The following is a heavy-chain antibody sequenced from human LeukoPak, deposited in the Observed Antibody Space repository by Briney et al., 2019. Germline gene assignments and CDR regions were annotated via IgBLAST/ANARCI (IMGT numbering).Heavy chain of an antibody. CDR2: IYYSGST. Sequence: PSETLSLTCTVSGGSISSGGYYWSWIRQHPGKGLEWIGYIYYSGSTNYNPSLKSRVTISVDTSKNQFSLKLSSVTAADTAVYYCARHRASQTRWFDPWGQGTLVTVSS. V-gene: IGHV4-61*08. CDR3: ARHRASQTRWFDP. J-gene: IGHJ5*02. CDR1: GGSISSGGYY.